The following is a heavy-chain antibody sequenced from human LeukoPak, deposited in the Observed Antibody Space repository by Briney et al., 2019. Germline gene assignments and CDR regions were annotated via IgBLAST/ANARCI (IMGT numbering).Heavy chain of an antibody. CDR1: GFTVSTNY. CDR3: ARGSAYSH. J-gene: IGHJ4*02. D-gene: IGHD3-22*01. Sequence: GGSLRLSCAASGFTVSTNYMSWVRQVPGKGLEWVSVIYSGGSTYYADSVKGRFTISRDNSKNMLYLQMNNLRAEDTAVYYCARGSAYSHWGQGTLVTVSS. CDR2: IYSGGST. V-gene: IGHV3-66*02.